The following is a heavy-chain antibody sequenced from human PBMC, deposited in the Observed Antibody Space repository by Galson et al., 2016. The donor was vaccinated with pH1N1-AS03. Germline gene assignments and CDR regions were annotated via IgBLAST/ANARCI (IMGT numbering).Heavy chain of an antibody. Sequence: SLRLSCAASRFTFSSYGMSWVRQAPGKGLEWLSYISSSSNTIYYADSVKGRFTISRDYGKNSLYLQMNGLRAEDTAVYYCAREGKNRFRDYYYMDVWGKGTTVTVSS. CDR1: RFTFSSYG. CDR3: AREGKNRFRDYYYMDV. CDR2: ISSSSNTI. V-gene: IGHV3-48*01. D-gene: IGHD2/OR15-2a*01. J-gene: IGHJ6*03.